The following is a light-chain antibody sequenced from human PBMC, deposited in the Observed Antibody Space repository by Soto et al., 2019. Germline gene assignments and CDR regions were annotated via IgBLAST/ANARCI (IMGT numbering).Light chain of an antibody. J-gene: IGLJ3*02. CDR1: SSNIGSNY. V-gene: IGLV1-47*01. CDR3: AAWDDSLSAPWV. CDR2: RNN. Sequence: SVLTQPPSASGTPGQRVTISCSGSSSNIGSNYVYWYQQLPGTAPKLLIYRNNQRPSGVPDRFSGSKSGTSASLAISGLRSEDEADYYCAAWDDSLSAPWVFGGGTKLTVL.